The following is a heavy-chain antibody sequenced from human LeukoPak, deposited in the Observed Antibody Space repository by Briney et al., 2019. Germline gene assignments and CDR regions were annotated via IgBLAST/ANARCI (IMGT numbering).Heavy chain of an antibody. CDR2: ISSSSSYI. J-gene: IGHJ6*03. D-gene: IGHD5-18*01. Sequence: GGSLRLSCAASGFTFSSYSMNWVRQAPGKGLEWVSSISSSSSYIYYADSVKGRFTISRDNSKNTLYLQMNSLRAEDTAVYYCARDGGYSYGYDYYYYMDVWGKGTTVTVSS. CDR3: ARDGGYSYGYDYYYYMDV. CDR1: GFTFSSYS. V-gene: IGHV3-21*01.